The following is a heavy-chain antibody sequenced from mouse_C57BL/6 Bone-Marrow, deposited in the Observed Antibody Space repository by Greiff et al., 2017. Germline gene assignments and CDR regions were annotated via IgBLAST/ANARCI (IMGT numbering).Heavy chain of an antibody. CDR2: INPGSGGT. D-gene: IGHD2-3*01. J-gene: IGHJ4*01. CDR1: GYAFTNYL. Sequence: QVQLKESGAELVRPGTSVKVSCKASGYAFTNYLIEWVKQRPGQGLEWIGVINPGSGGTNYNEKFKGKATLTADKSSSTAYMQLSSLTSEDSAVYFCARRWLLQAMDYWGQGTSVTVSS. CDR3: ARRWLLQAMDY. V-gene: IGHV1-54*01.